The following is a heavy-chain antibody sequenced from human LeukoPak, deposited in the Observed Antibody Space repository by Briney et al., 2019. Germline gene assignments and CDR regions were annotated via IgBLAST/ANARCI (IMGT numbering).Heavy chain of an antibody. CDR2: IIPIFGTA. J-gene: IGHJ6*02. Sequence: ASVKVSCKASGGTFSSYAISWVRQAPGQGLEWMGGIIPIFGTANYAQKFQGRVTITADESTSTAYMELRSLRSEDTAVYFCARVSQGRRYYYYYAMDVWGQGTTVTVSS. D-gene: IGHD2-15*01. CDR1: GGTFSSYA. V-gene: IGHV1-69*13. CDR3: ARVSQGRRYYYYYAMDV.